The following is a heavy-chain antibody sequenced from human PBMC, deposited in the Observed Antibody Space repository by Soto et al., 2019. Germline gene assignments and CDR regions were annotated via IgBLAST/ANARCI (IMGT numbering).Heavy chain of an antibody. J-gene: IGHJ3*02. Sequence: GESLKISCKGSGYSFTSYWIGWVRQMPGKGLEWMGIIYPGDSDTRYSPSFQGQVTISADKSISTAYLQWSSLKASDTAMYYCARHYCSSTSCYGAFDIWGQGTMVTVSS. CDR1: GYSFTSYW. D-gene: IGHD2-2*01. V-gene: IGHV5-51*01. CDR2: IYPGDSDT. CDR3: ARHYCSSTSCYGAFDI.